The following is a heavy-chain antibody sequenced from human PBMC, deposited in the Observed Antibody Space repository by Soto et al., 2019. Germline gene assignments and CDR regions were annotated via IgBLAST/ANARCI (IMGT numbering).Heavy chain of an antibody. CDR3: ARDLGGSYFDY. J-gene: IGHJ4*02. D-gene: IGHD1-26*01. CDR1: GFTVSSNY. CDR2: IYSGGST. Sequence: EVQLVESGGGLVQPGGSLRLSCAASGFTVSSNYMSWVRQAPGKGLEWVSGIYSGGSTYYADSGKGRFTISRHNSKNTLYLQMNSLRAEDTAVYYCARDLGGSYFDYWGQGTLVTVSS. V-gene: IGHV3-53*04.